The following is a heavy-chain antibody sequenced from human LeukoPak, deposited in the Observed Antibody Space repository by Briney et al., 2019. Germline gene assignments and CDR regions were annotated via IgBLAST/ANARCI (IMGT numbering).Heavy chain of an antibody. J-gene: IGHJ4*02. V-gene: IGHV4-59*08. Sequence: SETLSLTCTVSGGSINNYYWSWIRQPPGKGLEWIAYIYETGHTGYNPSLKTRVTISLDTSKNQFSLKLNSVTAADMAVYYCARHFLRGGFDSWGQGTLVAVSS. D-gene: IGHD5-12*01. CDR2: IYETGHT. CDR1: GGSINNYY. CDR3: ARHFLRGGFDS.